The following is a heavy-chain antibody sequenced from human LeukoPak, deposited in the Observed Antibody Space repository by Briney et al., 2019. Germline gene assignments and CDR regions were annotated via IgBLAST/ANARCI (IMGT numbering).Heavy chain of an antibody. CDR1: GFSFSSHW. J-gene: IGHJ4*02. D-gene: IGHD2-21*01. V-gene: IGHV3-74*01. Sequence: GGSLRLSCAASGFSFSSHWVHWVRQAPGKGLVGVSRISDDGSYTSNVDSVKGRFTISRDNVNNTLYLHMNSLRAEDTAVYYCASFGISWRSSYWGQGTLVTVSS. CDR3: ASFGISWRSSY. CDR2: ISDDGSYT.